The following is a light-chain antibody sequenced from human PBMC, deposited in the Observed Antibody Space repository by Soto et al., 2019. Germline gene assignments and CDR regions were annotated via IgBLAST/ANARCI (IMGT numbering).Light chain of an antibody. CDR3: QQRSNWPIT. J-gene: IGKJ5*01. CDR2: DAS. V-gene: IGKV3-11*01. CDR1: QSVSSY. Sequence: QPPSTVSVSAGERAIRSCRASQSVSSYLAWYQQKPGQAPRLLIYDASNRATGIPARFSGSGSGTDFTLTISSLEPEDFAVYYCQQRSNWPITFGQGTRLEI.